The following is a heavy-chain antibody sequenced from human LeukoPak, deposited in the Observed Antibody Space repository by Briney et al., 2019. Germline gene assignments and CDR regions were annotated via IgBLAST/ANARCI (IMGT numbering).Heavy chain of an antibody. D-gene: IGHD3-3*01. J-gene: IGHJ5*02. Sequence: GRSLRLSCAASGFTFSSYSMHWVRQAPGKGLEWVAVISYDGSNKYYADSVKGRFTISRDNSKNTLYLQMNSLRAEDTAVYYCARDEYYDFWSGYSDNNWFDPWGQGTLVTVSS. V-gene: IGHV3-30*03. CDR1: GFTFSSYS. CDR2: ISYDGSNK. CDR3: ARDEYYDFWSGYSDNNWFDP.